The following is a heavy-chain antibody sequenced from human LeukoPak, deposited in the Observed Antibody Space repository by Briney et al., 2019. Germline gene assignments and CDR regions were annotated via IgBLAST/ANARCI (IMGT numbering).Heavy chain of an antibody. CDR3: ARGTYCITTSCSRGYYGMDV. CDR2: ISGSGGST. CDR1: GFTFSSYA. J-gene: IGHJ6*02. D-gene: IGHD2-2*01. Sequence: GGSLRLSCAASGFTFSSYAMSWVRQAPGKGLEWVSAISGSGGSTYYADSVKGRFTISRDNSKSTLYLQMSSLRAEDTALYYCARGTYCITTSCSRGYYGMDVWGQGTTVTVSS. V-gene: IGHV3-23*01.